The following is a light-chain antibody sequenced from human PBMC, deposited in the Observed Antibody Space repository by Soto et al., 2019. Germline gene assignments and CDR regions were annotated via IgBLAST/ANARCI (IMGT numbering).Light chain of an antibody. CDR3: SSYAGSNTFV. CDR2: EVA. CDR1: TSDVGGYKY. Sequence: QSALTQPPSASGSPGQSVTISCTGTTSDVGGYKYVSWHQQHPGKAPKLIIYEVAKRPSGVPDRFSGSKSGNTASLTVSGLQAEDEADYYCSSYAGSNTFVFGPGTKVTAL. J-gene: IGLJ1*01. V-gene: IGLV2-8*01.